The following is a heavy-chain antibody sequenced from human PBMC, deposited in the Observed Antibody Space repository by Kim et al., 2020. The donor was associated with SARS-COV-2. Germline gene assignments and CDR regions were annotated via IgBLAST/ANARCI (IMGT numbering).Heavy chain of an antibody. J-gene: IGHJ4*02. CDR2: ISYDGSNK. CDR1: GFTFSSYA. Sequence: GGSLRLSCAASGFTFSSYAMHWVRQAPGKGLEWVAVISYDGSNKYYADSVKGRFTISRDNSKNTLYLQMNSLRAEDTAVYYCARRYCSSTSCLVGVDYWGQGTLVTVSS. V-gene: IGHV3-30-3*01. D-gene: IGHD2-2*01. CDR3: ARRYCSSTSCLVGVDY.